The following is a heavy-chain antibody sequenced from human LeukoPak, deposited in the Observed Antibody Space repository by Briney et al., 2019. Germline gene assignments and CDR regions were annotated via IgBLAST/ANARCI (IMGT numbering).Heavy chain of an antibody. V-gene: IGHV3-23*01. Sequence: GGSLRLSCAVSGFTFSSYAMSWVRQAPGKGLEWVSAISGSGGSTYYADSVKGRFTISRDNSKNTLYLQMNSLRAEDTAVYYCAKDGQVSSGWFDYWGQGTLVTVSS. CDR1: GFTFSSYA. CDR2: ISGSGGST. CDR3: AKDGQVSSGWFDY. J-gene: IGHJ4*02. D-gene: IGHD6-19*01.